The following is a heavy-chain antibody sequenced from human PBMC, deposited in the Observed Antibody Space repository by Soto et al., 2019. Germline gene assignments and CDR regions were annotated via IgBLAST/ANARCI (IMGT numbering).Heavy chain of an antibody. V-gene: IGHV4-34*01. CDR1: CGSFSGYY. D-gene: IGHD3-10*01. Sequence: SETLSLTCAVYCGSFSGYYWSWIRQPPGKGLEWIGEINHSGSTNYNPSLKSRVTISVDTSKNQFSLKLSSVTAADTAVYYCARGGWITMVRGVIGWFDPWGQGTLVTVSS. CDR3: ARGGWITMVRGVIGWFDP. J-gene: IGHJ5*02. CDR2: INHSGST.